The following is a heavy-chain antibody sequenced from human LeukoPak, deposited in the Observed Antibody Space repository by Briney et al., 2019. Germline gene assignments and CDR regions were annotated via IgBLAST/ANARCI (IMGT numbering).Heavy chain of an antibody. Sequence: PGGSLRLSCAASGFTFSSYAMHWVRQAPGKGLEWVSAISGSGGSTYYADSVKGRFTISRDNSKNTLYLQMNSLRAEDTAVYYCAKDQGILYYYDSSGYYSTFDYWGQGTLVTVSS. CDR1: GFTFSSYA. J-gene: IGHJ4*02. CDR2: ISGSGGST. CDR3: AKDQGILYYYDSSGYYSTFDY. D-gene: IGHD3-22*01. V-gene: IGHV3-23*01.